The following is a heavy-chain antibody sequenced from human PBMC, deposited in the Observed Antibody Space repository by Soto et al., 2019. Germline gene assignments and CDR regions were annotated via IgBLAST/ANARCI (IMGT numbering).Heavy chain of an antibody. V-gene: IGHV1-8*01. J-gene: IGHJ6*03. CDR2: MNPNSGNT. CDR3: ARGHYYYYYMDV. Sequence: ASVKVSCKASGYTFTRYDINWVRQATGQGLEWMGWMNPNSGNTGYAQKFQGRVTMTRNTSISTAYMELSSLRSEDTAVYYCARGHYYYYYMDVWGKGTTVTVSS. CDR1: GYTFTRYD.